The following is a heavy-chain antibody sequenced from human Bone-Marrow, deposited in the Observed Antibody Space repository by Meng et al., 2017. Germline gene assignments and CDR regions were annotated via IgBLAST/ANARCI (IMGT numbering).Heavy chain of an antibody. J-gene: IGHJ4*02. CDR2: ISWDGGSS. V-gene: IGHV3-43D*03. D-gene: IGHD5-12*01. Sequence: GESLKISCVASGFPFNDYAFHWVRQAPGKGLEWVSLISWDGGSSYYGDSVKGRFNVSRDNRKNSVYLQMNSLRTEDTALYYCAKASRSDYDADFDYWGQGTLVTVSS. CDR3: AKASRSDYDADFDY. CDR1: GFPFNDYA.